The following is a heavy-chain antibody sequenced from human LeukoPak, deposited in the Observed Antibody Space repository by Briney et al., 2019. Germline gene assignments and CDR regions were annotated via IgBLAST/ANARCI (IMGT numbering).Heavy chain of an antibody. CDR3: ARVGGSGSFYHGMDV. Sequence: PSETLSLTCSVSGGSISNYYWSWIRQPPGKGLEWIGYIYYNGNADYNPSLKSRVTISLDTSNDQFSLKLSSVTAADTAVYYCARVGGSGSFYHGMDVWGQGTTVTVSS. V-gene: IGHV4-59*01. CDR2: IYYNGNA. D-gene: IGHD3-10*01. J-gene: IGHJ6*02. CDR1: GGSISNYY.